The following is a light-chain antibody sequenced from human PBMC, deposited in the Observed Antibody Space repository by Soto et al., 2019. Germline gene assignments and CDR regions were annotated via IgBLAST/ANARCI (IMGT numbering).Light chain of an antibody. J-gene: IGKJ4*01. V-gene: IGKV1-33*01. Sequence: DIQMTQSPSSLSASVGDRVTITCQASQDFSNYLNWYQQKPGKAPKLLIYDASNLETGVPSRFSGSGSGTDFTFTISSLQPEDIATYYCQQYDNLSLTFGGGNKVEIK. CDR3: QQYDNLSLT. CDR2: DAS. CDR1: QDFSNY.